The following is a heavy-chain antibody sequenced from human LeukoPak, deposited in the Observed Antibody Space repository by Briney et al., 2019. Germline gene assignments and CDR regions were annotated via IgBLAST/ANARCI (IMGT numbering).Heavy chain of an antibody. D-gene: IGHD2-2*01. CDR2: IKQDGSEK. J-gene: IGHJ6*03. Sequence: GGSLRLSCAASGFTFSNYYMTWVRQAPGEGLEWVANIKQDGSEKYYVDSVRGRFTISRDNAKNSLYLQMNSLRAEDTAVCYCARYLWDIVVVPSDYMDVWGKGTTVTVSS. CDR3: ARYLWDIVVVPSDYMDV. CDR1: GFTFSNYY. V-gene: IGHV3-7*01.